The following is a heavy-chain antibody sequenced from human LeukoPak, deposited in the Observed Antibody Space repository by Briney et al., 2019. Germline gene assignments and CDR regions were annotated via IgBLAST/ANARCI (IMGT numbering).Heavy chain of an antibody. CDR2: ISYDGSNK. Sequence: PGGSLRLSCAASGFTFSNYAMHWVRQAPGKGLEWVAVISYDGSNKYYADSVKGRFTISRDNSKNTLYLQMNSLRAEDTAVYYCAREFARIAAAGTPPYYYGMDVWGQGTTVTVSS. V-gene: IGHV3-30*04. CDR1: GFTFSNYA. J-gene: IGHJ6*02. D-gene: IGHD6-13*01. CDR3: AREFARIAAAGTPPYYYGMDV.